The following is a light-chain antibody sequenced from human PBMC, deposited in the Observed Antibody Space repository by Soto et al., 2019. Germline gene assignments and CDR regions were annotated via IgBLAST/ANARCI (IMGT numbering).Light chain of an antibody. CDR3: QQYNNVPFT. CDR1: QDISDY. CDR2: DTS. J-gene: IGKJ3*01. Sequence: DIQMTQSPSSLSASVGDRVTITCQASQDISDYLNWFQHKPGKAPKLLIFDTSNLETGVPSRFSGSGSGTDFTFTISSLQPEDFATYYCQQYNNVPFTFGPGTKVDIK. V-gene: IGKV1-33*01.